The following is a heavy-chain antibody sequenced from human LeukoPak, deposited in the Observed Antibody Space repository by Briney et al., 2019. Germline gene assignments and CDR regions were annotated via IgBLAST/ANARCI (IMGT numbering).Heavy chain of an antibody. CDR3: ARWDDSAWAFGT. V-gene: IGHV4-59*08. CDR2: FSLGGSGTT. J-gene: IGHJ5*02. D-gene: IGHD6-19*01. Sequence: SETLSLTCTVSGGSISSYYWSWIRQPPGKGLEWIGYFSLGGSGTTSYTSSLKSRVTISRDTSKNQLSLKLTSVTATDTAVYYCARWDDSAWAFGTWGPGTLVTVSS. CDR1: GGSISSYY.